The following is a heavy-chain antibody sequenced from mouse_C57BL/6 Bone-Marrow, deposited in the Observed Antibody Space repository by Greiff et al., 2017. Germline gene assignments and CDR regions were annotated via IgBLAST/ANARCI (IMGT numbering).Heavy chain of an antibody. D-gene: IGHD2-2*01. J-gene: IGHJ2*01. CDR2: IYPGDGDT. CDR3: ARYGYDGEVYYFDY. Sequence: VQLQQSGPELVKPGASVKISCKASGYAFSSSWMNWVKQRPGKGLEWIGRIYPGDGDTNYNGKFKGKATLTADKSSSTAYMQLSSLTSEDSAVYFCARYGYDGEVYYFDYWGQGTTLTVSS. CDR1: GYAFSSSW. V-gene: IGHV1-82*01.